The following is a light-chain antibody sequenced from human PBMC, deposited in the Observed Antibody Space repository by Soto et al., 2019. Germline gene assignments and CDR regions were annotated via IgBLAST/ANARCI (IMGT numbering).Light chain of an antibody. Sequence: ENVLTQSPGTLSLSPGERATRSCRASQSVSDSYLAWYQQKPGQTPRLLIYATSGRATGIPDRFSGSGSGTDFTITISRVEPEDFAVYYCQQYVTSPPMYTFGQGTKLEIK. J-gene: IGKJ2*01. CDR2: ATS. CDR3: QQYVTSPPMYT. CDR1: QSVSDSY. V-gene: IGKV3-20*01.